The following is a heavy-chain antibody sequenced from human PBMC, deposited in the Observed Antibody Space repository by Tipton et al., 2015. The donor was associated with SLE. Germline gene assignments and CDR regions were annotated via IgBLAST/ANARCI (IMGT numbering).Heavy chain of an antibody. D-gene: IGHD2-2*01. CDR3: AKDLGDIVVVPAASDGMDV. CDR2: IRYDGSNK. Sequence: AFIRYDGSNKYYADSVKGRFTISRDNSKNTLYLQMNSLRAEDTAVYYCAKDLGDIVVVPAASDGMDVWGQGTTVTVSS. V-gene: IGHV3-30*02. J-gene: IGHJ6*02.